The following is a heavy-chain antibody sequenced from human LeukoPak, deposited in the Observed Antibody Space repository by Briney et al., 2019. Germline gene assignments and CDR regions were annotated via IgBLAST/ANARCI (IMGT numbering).Heavy chain of an antibody. Sequence: ASVKVSCKASGYTFTSYYMHWVRQAPGQGLEWMATINPSGGSTSYAQKFQGRVTMTRDTSTSTVYMELSSLRSEDTAVYYCARDAFTSGLFDDWGQGTLVTVSS. CDR3: ARDAFTSGLFDD. J-gene: IGHJ4*02. CDR1: GYTFTSYY. V-gene: IGHV1-46*01. CDR2: INPSGGST. D-gene: IGHD3-22*01.